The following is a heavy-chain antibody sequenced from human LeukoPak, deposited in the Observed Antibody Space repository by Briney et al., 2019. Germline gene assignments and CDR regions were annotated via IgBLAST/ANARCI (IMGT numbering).Heavy chain of an antibody. Sequence: ASVKVSCTASGYTLTDHYMHWVRQAPGQGLEWMGWINPNSGGTNYAQKFQGRVTMTRDTSISTAYMELSRLRSDDTAMYYCARDLLPMTTVTGLGSYWGQGTLVTVSS. J-gene: IGHJ4*02. CDR2: INPNSGGT. CDR3: ARDLLPMTTVTGLGSY. D-gene: IGHD4-17*01. CDR1: GYTLTDHY. V-gene: IGHV1-2*02.